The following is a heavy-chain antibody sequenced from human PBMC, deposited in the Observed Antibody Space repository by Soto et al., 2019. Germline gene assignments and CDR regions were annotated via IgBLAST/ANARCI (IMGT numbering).Heavy chain of an antibody. V-gene: IGHV3-11*06. D-gene: IGHD5-18*01. Sequence: QVQLVESGGGLVKPGGSLRLSCTGSGFIFSDYMTWIRQAPGKGLEWVSYISGSGAYTKYADAVRGRFTISRDNAKISLWLQMNSLRAEDTAVYYCARSSGWCHVVGYKYGLDVWGQGTTVIVSS. J-gene: IGHJ6*02. CDR2: ISGSGAYT. CDR3: ARSSGWCHVVGYKYGLDV. CDR1: GFIFSDY.